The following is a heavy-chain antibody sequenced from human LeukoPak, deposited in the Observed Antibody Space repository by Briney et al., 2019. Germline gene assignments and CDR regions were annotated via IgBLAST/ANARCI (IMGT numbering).Heavy chain of an antibody. CDR2: INHSGST. Sequence: KPSETLSLTCAVYGGSFSGYYWSWIRQPPGKGLEWIGEINHSGSTNYNPSLKSRVTISVDTSKNQFSLKLSSVTAADTAVYYCARERITMVRGSFEGGFDRWGQGTLVTVYS. CDR1: GGSFSGYY. CDR3: ARERITMVRGSFEGGFDR. J-gene: IGHJ5*02. V-gene: IGHV4-34*01. D-gene: IGHD3-10*01.